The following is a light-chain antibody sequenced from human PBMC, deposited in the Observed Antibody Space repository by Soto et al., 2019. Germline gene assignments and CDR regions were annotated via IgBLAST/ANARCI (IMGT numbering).Light chain of an antibody. Sequence: EIVMTQSPVTLSVSPGEGVTLSCRASQSVYSNLAWYQQKPGQAPRLLIYDASARATDIPARFSGSGSGTDFTLTVSRLQSEDFAVYYCQQYKNWPLTFGGGTKVEIK. CDR3: QQYKNWPLT. CDR1: QSVYSN. CDR2: DAS. V-gene: IGKV3-15*01. J-gene: IGKJ4*01.